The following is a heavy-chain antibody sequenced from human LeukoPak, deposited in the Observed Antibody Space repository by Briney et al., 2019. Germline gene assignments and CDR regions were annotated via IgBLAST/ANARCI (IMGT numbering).Heavy chain of an antibody. D-gene: IGHD3-3*01. V-gene: IGHV3-30-3*01. CDR3: ARDPYNFWSGYQDY. J-gene: IGHJ4*02. Sequence: GGSLRLSCAASGFTFSSYAMHWVRQAPGKGLEWVAVISYDGSNKYYADSVKGRFTISRDNSKNTLYLQMNSLRAEDTAVYYCARDPYNFWSGYQDYWGQGTLVTVSS. CDR1: GFTFSSYA. CDR2: ISYDGSNK.